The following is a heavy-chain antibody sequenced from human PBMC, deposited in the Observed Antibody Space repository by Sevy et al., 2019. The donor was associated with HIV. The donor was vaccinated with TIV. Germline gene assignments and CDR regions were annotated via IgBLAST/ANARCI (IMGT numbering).Heavy chain of an antibody. Sequence: GESLKISCKGSGYTFTSYWIGWVRQMPGKGLEWMGIIYPGDSDTRYSPSFQGQVTISADKSISTAYLQWSSLKASDTAMYYCASTSSSWYGIFDYWGQGTLVTVSS. CDR2: IYPGDSDT. J-gene: IGHJ4*02. CDR1: GYTFTSYW. V-gene: IGHV5-51*01. CDR3: ASTSSSWYGIFDY. D-gene: IGHD6-13*01.